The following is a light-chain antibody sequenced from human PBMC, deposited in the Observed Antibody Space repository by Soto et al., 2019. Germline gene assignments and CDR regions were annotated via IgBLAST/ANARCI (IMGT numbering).Light chain of an antibody. J-gene: IGKJ4*01. CDR3: KQYNNWPLT. CDR1: HRVNTY. V-gene: IGKV3-15*01. Sequence: EILMTQSPATLSVSPGEGATLSCRASHRVNTYLAWYQQRPGQAHRLLIYDAYTRATGIQARFSGSGSGTEFTLTIRSLQSEDFAVYYCKQYNNWPLTFGGGTKVDIK. CDR2: DAY.